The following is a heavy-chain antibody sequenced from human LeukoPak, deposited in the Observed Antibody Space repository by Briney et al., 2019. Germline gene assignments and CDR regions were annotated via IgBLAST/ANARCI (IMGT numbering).Heavy chain of an antibody. Sequence: ASVKVSCKASGYTFTSYDINWVRQATGQGVEWMGWMNPNSGNTGYAQKFQGRVTMTRNTSISTAYMELSSLRSEDTAVYYCARGHPLRYCSGGSCRVNWGQGTLVTVSS. CDR3: ARGHPLRYCSGGSCRVN. D-gene: IGHD2-15*01. CDR1: GYTFTSYD. V-gene: IGHV1-8*01. J-gene: IGHJ4*02. CDR2: MNPNSGNT.